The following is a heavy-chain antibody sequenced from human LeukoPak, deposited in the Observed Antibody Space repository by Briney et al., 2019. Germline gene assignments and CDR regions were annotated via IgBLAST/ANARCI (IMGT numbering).Heavy chain of an antibody. Sequence: GGSLRLSCAASGSTFSRYAMSWVRQAPGKGLEWFSAISESDGSTYYADSVKGRFTISRDNSKNTLYLQMNSLGADDTAVYFCAKDISQGYTFGSIEEDYWGQGTLVTVSS. J-gene: IGHJ4*02. CDR2: ISESDGST. CDR3: AKDISQGYTFGSIEEDY. V-gene: IGHV3-23*01. D-gene: IGHD5-18*01. CDR1: GSTFSRYA.